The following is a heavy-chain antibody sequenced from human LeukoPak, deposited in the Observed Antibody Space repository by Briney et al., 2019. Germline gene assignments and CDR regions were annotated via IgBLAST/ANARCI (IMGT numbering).Heavy chain of an antibody. CDR2: ISGSGGST. CDR1: GFTFSSYA. V-gene: IGHV3-23*01. D-gene: IGHD4-23*01. CDR3: AKRVTTVVTGHDY. Sequence: GGSLRLSCAASGFTFSSYAMSWVRQTPGKGLEWVSTISGSGGSTYYADSVKGRFTISRDNSKNTLYLQVKSLRAEDTAVYYCAKRVTTVVTGHDYWGQGALVTVSS. J-gene: IGHJ4*02.